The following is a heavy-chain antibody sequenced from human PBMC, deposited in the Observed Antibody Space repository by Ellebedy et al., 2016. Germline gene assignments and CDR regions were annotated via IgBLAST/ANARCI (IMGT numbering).Heavy chain of an antibody. V-gene: IGHV3-64D*06. CDR3: VKDNRNWGSGTLDF. J-gene: IGHJ4*02. CDR2: INSNGRST. Sequence: GESLKISCSASGFTFSSYGMHWVRQAPGKGLESVSAINSNGRSTYYADSVKGRFTISRDNSQNTMYLQMSSLRPEDTAMYYCVKDNRNWGSGTLDFWGPGTLVIVSS. D-gene: IGHD7-27*01. CDR1: GFTFSSYG.